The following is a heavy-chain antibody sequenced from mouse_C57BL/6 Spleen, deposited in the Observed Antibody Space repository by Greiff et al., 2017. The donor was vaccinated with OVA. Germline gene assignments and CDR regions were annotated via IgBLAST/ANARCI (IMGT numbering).Heavy chain of an antibody. CDR1: GYTFTDYY. CDR3: ASRTVVAPFAY. CDR2: LNPNNGGT. J-gene: IGHJ3*01. D-gene: IGHD1-1*01. Sequence: EVQLQQSGPELVKPGASVKISCKASGYTFTDYYMNWVKQSHGKSLEWIGDLNPNNGGTSYNQKFKGKATLTVDKSSSTAYMELRSLTSEDSAVYYCASRTVVAPFAYWGQGTLVTVSA. V-gene: IGHV1-26*01.